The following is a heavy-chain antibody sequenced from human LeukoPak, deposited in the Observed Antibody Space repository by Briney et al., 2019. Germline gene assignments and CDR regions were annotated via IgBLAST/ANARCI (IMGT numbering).Heavy chain of an antibody. V-gene: IGHV4-30-4*08. CDR2: IYYSGST. CDR1: GGSISSSTYY. D-gene: IGHD6-19*01. CDR3: ARAIAPGIAVAGTLGIDY. J-gene: IGHJ4*02. Sequence: SETLSLTCSVSGGSISSSTYYWGWIRQPPGKGLEWIGYIYYSGSTYYNPSLKSRVTISVDTSKNQFSLKLSSVTAADTAVYYCARAIAPGIAVAGTLGIDYWGQGTLVTVSS.